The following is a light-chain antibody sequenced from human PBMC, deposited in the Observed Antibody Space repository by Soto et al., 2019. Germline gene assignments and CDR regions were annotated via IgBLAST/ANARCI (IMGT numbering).Light chain of an antibody. V-gene: IGKV1-5*01. J-gene: IGKJ2*01. CDR2: GAS. CDR1: QTISTW. Sequence: DIQMTQSPSTLSASVGDRVTLTCRTSQTISTWLAWYQQKPGKAPKLLIYGASSLQTGVPSRFSGSGSGTEFALTISSLQPDDFAIDYCQQYNRYAYTFGQGTKLEIK. CDR3: QQYNRYAYT.